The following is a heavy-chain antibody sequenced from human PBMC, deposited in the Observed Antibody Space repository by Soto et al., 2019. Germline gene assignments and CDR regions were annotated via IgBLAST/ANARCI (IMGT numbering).Heavy chain of an antibody. D-gene: IGHD3-16*02. V-gene: IGHV4-4*02. J-gene: IGHJ4*02. CDR1: GGSISSSNW. CDR2: IYHSGST. CDR3: ARAGYDYVWGSYRPHYFDY. Sequence: QVQLQESGPGLVKPSGTLSLTCAVSGGSISSSNWWSWVRQPPGKGLEWIGEIYHSGSTNYNPSLESRVTISVDKSKNQCSLMLSSVTAADTAVYYCARAGYDYVWGSYRPHYFDYWGQGTLVTVSS.